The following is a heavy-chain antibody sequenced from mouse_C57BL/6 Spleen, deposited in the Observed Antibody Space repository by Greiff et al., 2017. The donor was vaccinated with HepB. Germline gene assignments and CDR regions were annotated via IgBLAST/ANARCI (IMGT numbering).Heavy chain of an antibody. D-gene: IGHD1-1*01. CDR1: GFTFSSYG. Sequence: EVKLVESGGDLVKPGGSLKLSCAASGFTFSSYGMSWVRQTPDKRLEWVATISSGGSYTYYPDSVKGRFTISRDNAKNTLYLQMSSLKSEDTAMYYCARADGSSSGYYFDYWGQGTTLTVSS. CDR3: ARADGSSSGYYFDY. V-gene: IGHV5-6*01. J-gene: IGHJ2*01. CDR2: ISSGGSYT.